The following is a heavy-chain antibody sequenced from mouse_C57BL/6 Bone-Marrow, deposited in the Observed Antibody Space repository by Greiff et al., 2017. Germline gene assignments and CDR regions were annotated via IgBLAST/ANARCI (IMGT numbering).Heavy chain of an antibody. CDR3: ASTVVASDWYFDV. CDR1: GFNIKDYY. J-gene: IGHJ1*03. V-gene: IGHV14-2*01. Sequence: EVQLQQSGAELVKPGASVKLSCTASGFNIKDYYMHWVKQRTEQGLEWIGRIHPEDGETKYAPKFQGKATITADTSSNTAYLQLSSLTSADTAVYYCASTVVASDWYFDVWGTGTTVTVSS. CDR2: IHPEDGET. D-gene: IGHD1-1*01.